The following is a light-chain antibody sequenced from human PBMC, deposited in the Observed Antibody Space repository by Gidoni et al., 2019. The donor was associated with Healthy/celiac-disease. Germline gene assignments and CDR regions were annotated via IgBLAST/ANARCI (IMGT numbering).Light chain of an antibody. CDR3: QQYDNLLFT. V-gene: IGKV1-33*01. J-gene: IGKJ3*01. CDR2: DAS. CDR1: QDISNY. Sequence: DIQMTQSPSSLSASVGDRVTIPCQASQDISNYLNWYQQKPGKAPKLLIYDASNLETGVPSRFSGSGSGTDFTFTISSLQPVATYYCQQYDNLLFTFGPGTKVDIK.